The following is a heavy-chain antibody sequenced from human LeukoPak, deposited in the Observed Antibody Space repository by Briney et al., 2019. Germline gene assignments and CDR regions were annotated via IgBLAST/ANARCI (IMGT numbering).Heavy chain of an antibody. CDR2: IRRSSGPI. V-gene: IGHV3-48*02. CDR3: VRGTYCGGDCYSSWFDP. J-gene: IGHJ5*02. CDR1: GFTFSSYS. D-gene: IGHD2-21*02. Sequence: PGGSLRLSCAASGFTFSSYSMNWVRQAPGKGLEWVSYIRRSSGPIYYADSVKGRFTISRDNAKNSLYLQMNSLRDEDTAVYYCVRGTYCGGDCYSSWFDPWGQGTLVTDSS.